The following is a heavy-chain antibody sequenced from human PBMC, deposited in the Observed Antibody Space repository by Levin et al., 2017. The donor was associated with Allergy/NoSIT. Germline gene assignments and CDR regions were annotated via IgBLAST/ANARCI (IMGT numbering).Heavy chain of an antibody. CDR2: IGGGGSDT. V-gene: IGHV3-23*01. J-gene: IGHJ4*02. CDR3: AKHSSGPYLLDH. Sequence: LSLTCAASGFTFSSYAMSWVRQAPGKGPEWVSAIGGGGSDTYYVESVRGRFTISRDNSKNTLWLQMNSLRADDTAVYYCAKHSSGPYLLDHWGQGTLVTVSS. D-gene: IGHD3-22*01. CDR1: GFTFSSYA.